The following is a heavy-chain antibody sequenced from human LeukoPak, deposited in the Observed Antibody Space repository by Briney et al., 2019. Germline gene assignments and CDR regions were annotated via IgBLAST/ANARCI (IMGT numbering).Heavy chain of an antibody. CDR3: ARRPIVGSTGFYFDP. V-gene: IGHV4-39*01. J-gene: IGHJ5*02. CDR1: GGSISSSSYY. CDR2: IYYSGST. Sequence: PSETLSLTCTVSGGSISSSSYYWGWIRQPPGKGLEWIGSIYYSGSTYYNPSLKSRVTISVDTSKNQFSLKLASLTAADTAVYYCARRPIVGSTGFYFDPWGPGTLVTASS. D-gene: IGHD1-26*01.